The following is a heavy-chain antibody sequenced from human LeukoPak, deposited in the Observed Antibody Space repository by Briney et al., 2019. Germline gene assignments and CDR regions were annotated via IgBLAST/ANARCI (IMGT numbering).Heavy chain of an antibody. Sequence: ASEKVSCXASGGTFSSYAISWARHAPGQGLEWMGRIIPIFGTANYAQKIQGRVTITTDEPTSTAYLELSSLRSEDTAVYYCARASVVVPADFDYWGQGTLVTVSS. V-gene: IGHV1-69*05. D-gene: IGHD2-2*01. CDR1: GGTFSSYA. CDR3: ARASVVVPADFDY. J-gene: IGHJ4*02. CDR2: IIPIFGTA.